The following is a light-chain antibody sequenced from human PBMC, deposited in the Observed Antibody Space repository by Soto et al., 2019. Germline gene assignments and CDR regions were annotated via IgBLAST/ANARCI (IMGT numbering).Light chain of an antibody. CDR2: DAS. J-gene: IGKJ4*01. Sequence: EIVLTQSPATLSLSPGERATLSCKASQSVSSYLAWYQQKPGQAPRLLIYDASNRATGIPARFSGSGSGTDFTLTISSLEPEDFAVYFCQQRSNWPLTFGGGPR. CDR3: QQRSNWPLT. V-gene: IGKV3-11*01. CDR1: QSVSSY.